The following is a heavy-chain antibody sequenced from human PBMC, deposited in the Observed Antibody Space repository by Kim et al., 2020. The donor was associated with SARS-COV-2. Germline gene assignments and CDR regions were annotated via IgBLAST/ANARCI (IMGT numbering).Heavy chain of an antibody. Sequence: GGSLRLSCAASGFTFSSYAMSWVRQAPGKGLEWVSAISGSGGSTYYADSVKGRFTISRDNSKNTLYLQMNSLRAEDTAVYYCAKPPRVGATSEEYFQHWGQGTLVTVSS. CDR3: AKPPRVGATSEEYFQH. D-gene: IGHD1-26*01. J-gene: IGHJ1*01. CDR1: GFTFSSYA. V-gene: IGHV3-23*01. CDR2: ISGSGGST.